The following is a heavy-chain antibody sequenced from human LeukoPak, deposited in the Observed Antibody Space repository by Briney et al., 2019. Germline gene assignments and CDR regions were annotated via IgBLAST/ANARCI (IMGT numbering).Heavy chain of an antibody. CDR3: ARGAGIVGSTTPFDY. J-gene: IGHJ4*02. Sequence: GGSLRLSCAASGFTFSNYWMHWARQTLGKGLVWVSRINTDGTTTYADSVKGRFTISRDNAKNTLYLQMDSLRADDTAVYYCARGAGIVGSTTPFDYWGQGALVTVSS. CDR1: GFTFSNYW. D-gene: IGHD1-26*01. V-gene: IGHV3-74*03. CDR2: INTDGTTT.